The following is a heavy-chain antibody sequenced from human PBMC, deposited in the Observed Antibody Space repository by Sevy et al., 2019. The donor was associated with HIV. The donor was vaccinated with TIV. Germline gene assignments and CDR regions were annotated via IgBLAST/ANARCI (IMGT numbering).Heavy chain of an antibody. V-gene: IGHV1-2*02. D-gene: IGHD1-1*01. CDR3: ARVLWKFDL. Sequence: ASVKVSCKASGYSFITYSLHWVRQAPGQGLEWMAWINPNNGAAIYAQTFQGRVTVTRDTSINTVYMEMSSLTSDDTAVYCCARVLWKFDLWGQGTLVTVSS. J-gene: IGHJ4*02. CDR2: INPNNGAA. CDR1: GYSFITYS.